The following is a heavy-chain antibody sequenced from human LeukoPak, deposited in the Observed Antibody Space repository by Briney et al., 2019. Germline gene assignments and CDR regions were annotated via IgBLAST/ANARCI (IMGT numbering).Heavy chain of an antibody. V-gene: IGHV4-59*01. J-gene: IGHJ4*02. CDR2: IYYSGST. CDR3: ARRRSSFDY. Sequence: WETLSLTCTVSGGSISSYYWSWIRQPPGKGLEWIGYIYYSGSTNYNPSLKSRVTISVDTSKNQFSLKLSSVTAADTAVYYCARRRSSFDYWGQGTLVTVSS. CDR1: GGSISSYY. D-gene: IGHD6-19*01.